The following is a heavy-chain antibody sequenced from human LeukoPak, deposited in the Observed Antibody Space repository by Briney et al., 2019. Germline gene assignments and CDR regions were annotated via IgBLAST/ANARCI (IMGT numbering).Heavy chain of an antibody. V-gene: IGHV3-21*01. CDR2: ISSSSSYI. CDR1: GFTFSSYS. J-gene: IGHJ3*02. Sequence: PGGSLRLFCAASGFTFSSYSMNWVRQAPGKGLEWVSSISSSSSYIYYADSVKGRFTISRDNAKNSLYLQMNSLRAEDTAVYYCARGGPSSGNDAFDIWGQGTMVTVSS. D-gene: IGHD3-22*01. CDR3: ARGGPSSGNDAFDI.